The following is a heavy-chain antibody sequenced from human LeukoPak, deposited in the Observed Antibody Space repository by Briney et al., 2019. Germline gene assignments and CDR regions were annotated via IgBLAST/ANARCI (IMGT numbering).Heavy chain of an antibody. CDR2: ISGSGGST. CDR3: AKGLVSGSGSYYLEGYFDY. V-gene: IGHV3-23*01. D-gene: IGHD3-10*01. CDR1: GFTFSSYA. J-gene: IGHJ4*02. Sequence: GGSLRLSCAASGFTFSSYAMSWVRQAPGKGLEWVSAISGSGGSTYYADSVKGRFTIPRDNSKNALYLQMNSLRAEDTAVYYCAKGLVSGSGSYYLEGYFDYWGQGTLVTVSS.